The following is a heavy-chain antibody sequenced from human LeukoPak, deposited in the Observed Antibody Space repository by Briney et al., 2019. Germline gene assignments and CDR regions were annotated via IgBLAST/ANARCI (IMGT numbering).Heavy chain of an antibody. CDR1: GLTGSHNY. V-gene: IGHV3-53*01. CDR2: IHTSGDT. Sequence: GGSLRLSCAASGLTGSHNYVSWVRQAAGKGLEWVSAIHTSGDTCYADSVKGRFTISRDTSKNTLYLQINSLRVEDTAVYYCIVFGDSNHWGQGTLVTVSS. CDR3: IVFGDSNH. J-gene: IGHJ5*02. D-gene: IGHD4-17*01.